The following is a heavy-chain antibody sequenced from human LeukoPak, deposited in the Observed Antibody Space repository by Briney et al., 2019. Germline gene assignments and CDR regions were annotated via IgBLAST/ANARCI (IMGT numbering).Heavy chain of an antibody. V-gene: IGHV1-18*01. CDR3: ARDSPTTPFSSPVDY. Sequence: ASVKVSCKASGYTFTSYGISWVRQAPGQGLEWMGWISAYNGNTNYAQKLQGRVTMTTDTSTSTAYMELRSLRSDDTAVYYCARDSPTTPFSSPVDYWGQGTLVTVSS. CDR1: GYTFTSYG. D-gene: IGHD2/OR15-2a*01. CDR2: ISAYNGNT. J-gene: IGHJ4*02.